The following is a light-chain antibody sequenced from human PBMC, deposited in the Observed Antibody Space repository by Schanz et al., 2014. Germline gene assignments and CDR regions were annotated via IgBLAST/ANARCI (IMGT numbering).Light chain of an antibody. CDR3: CSYAGSSTLV. CDR1: SNDIGAYNY. J-gene: IGLJ2*01. Sequence: QSALTQPDSVSGSPGQSITISCAGTSNDIGAYNYVSWYQQHPGKAPKLMIYDVSYRASGISNRFSGSKSGNTASLTISGLQAEDEADYYCCSYAGSSTLVFGGGTKLTVL. V-gene: IGLV2-14*03. CDR2: DVS.